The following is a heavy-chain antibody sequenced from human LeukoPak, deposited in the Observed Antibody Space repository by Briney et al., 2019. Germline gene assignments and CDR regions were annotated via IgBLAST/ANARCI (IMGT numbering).Heavy chain of an antibody. V-gene: IGHV1-2*02. J-gene: IGHJ4*02. CDR1: GYTFTGSY. Sequence: GASVKVSCKASGYTFTGSYMHWVRQAPGQGLEWMGWISPNSGGTEYAQKFQGRVTMTRDTSISTVYMELSRLRSDDTAVYYCARGKDRDRSGYDTLFDYWGQGTLVTVSS. D-gene: IGHD5-12*01. CDR2: ISPNSGGT. CDR3: ARGKDRDRSGYDTLFDY.